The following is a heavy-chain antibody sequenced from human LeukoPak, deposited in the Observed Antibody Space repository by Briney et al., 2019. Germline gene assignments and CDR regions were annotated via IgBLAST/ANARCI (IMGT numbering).Heavy chain of an antibody. V-gene: IGHV3-23*01. J-gene: IGHJ6*02. CDR3: AKDLPSTKVASYYGMDV. CDR1: GFTFSSYA. D-gene: IGHD5-24*01. CDR2: TSGSGGST. Sequence: GGSLRLSCAASGFTFSSYATSWVRQAPGKGLEWVSATSGSGGSTYYADSVKGRFTISRDNSKNTLYLQMNSLRAEDTAVYYCAKDLPSTKVASYYGMDVWGQGTTVTVSS.